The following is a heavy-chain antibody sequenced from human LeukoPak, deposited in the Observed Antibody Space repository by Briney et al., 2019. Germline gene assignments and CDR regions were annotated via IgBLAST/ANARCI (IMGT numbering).Heavy chain of an antibody. CDR2: IIPIFGTA. J-gene: IGHJ4*02. D-gene: IGHD3-16*02. Sequence: GASVKVSCKASGGTFSSYAISWVRQAPGQGLEWMGGIIPIFGTANYAQKFQGRVTITADESTSTAYMELSSLRSEDTAVYYCASGRYDYVWGSYRYSFDYWGQGTLVTVSS. CDR1: GGTFSSYA. V-gene: IGHV1-69*13. CDR3: ASGRYDYVWGSYRYSFDY.